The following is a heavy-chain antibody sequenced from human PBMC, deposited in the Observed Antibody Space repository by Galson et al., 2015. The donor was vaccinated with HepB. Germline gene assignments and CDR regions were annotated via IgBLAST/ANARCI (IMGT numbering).Heavy chain of an antibody. D-gene: IGHD6-19*01. CDR3: AKARSQWLRPYYFDY. V-gene: IGHV3-23*01. CDR2: ISGSGGNT. CDR1: GFTFSSYA. Sequence: SLRLSCAASGFTFSSYAMSWVRQAPGKGLEWISTISGSGGNTYYADSVKGRFTISRDNSKNTLYLQMNSLRAEDTAIYYCAKARSQWLRPYYFDYWGQGTLGTVSS. J-gene: IGHJ4*02.